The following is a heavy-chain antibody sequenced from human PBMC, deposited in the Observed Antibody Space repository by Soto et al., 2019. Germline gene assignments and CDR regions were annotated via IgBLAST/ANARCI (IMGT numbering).Heavy chain of an antibody. V-gene: IGHV3-23*01. J-gene: IGHJ3*02. CDR1: GFPFSSYA. D-gene: IGHD3-16*01. CDR3: SKGGYYSLFDI. Sequence: PGGSLRLSCVASGFPFSSYAMSWVRQTPGKGLEWVSGISGSGGRTYYADSVKGRFTISRDYSNNTLSLQMHILRVEDTAVYFCSKGGYYSLFDIWGQGTMVTVSS. CDR2: ISGSGGRT.